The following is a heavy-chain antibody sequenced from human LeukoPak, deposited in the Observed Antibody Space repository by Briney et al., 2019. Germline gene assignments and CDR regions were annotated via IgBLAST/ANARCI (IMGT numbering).Heavy chain of an antibody. CDR1: GFTFSSYT. Sequence: PGGSLRLSCAASGFTFSSYTMHWVRQAPGKGLEWVSLISWDGGSTYYADSVKGRFTISRDNSKNSLYLQMNSLGTEDTALYYCAKDMNVQMATMDNMPGDYWGQGTLVTVSS. CDR2: ISWDGGST. CDR3: AKDMNVQMATMDNMPGDY. J-gene: IGHJ4*02. V-gene: IGHV3-43*01. D-gene: IGHD5-24*01.